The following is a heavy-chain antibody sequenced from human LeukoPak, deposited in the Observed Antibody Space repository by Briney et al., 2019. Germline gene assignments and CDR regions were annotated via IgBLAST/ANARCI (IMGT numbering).Heavy chain of an antibody. CDR1: GYTFASFF. Sequence: GESLKISCKASGYTFASFFIGWVRQMPGQGLEWMGIIYTGDSDTRYSPSFQGQVTISVDKSISTAYLQWRSLKASDTAIYYCARPITGAGTDLGYWGQGTLVTVSS. CDR2: IYTGDSDT. CDR3: ARPITGAGTDLGY. J-gene: IGHJ4*02. D-gene: IGHD6-13*01. V-gene: IGHV5-51*01.